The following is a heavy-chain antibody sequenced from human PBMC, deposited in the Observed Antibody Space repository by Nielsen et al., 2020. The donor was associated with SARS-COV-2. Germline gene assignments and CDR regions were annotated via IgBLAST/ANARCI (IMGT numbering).Heavy chain of an antibody. CDR2: ISGSGGST. J-gene: IGHJ6*02. CDR3: AKDHMTTVTNDYYYYGMDV. D-gene: IGHD4-17*01. CDR1: GFTFSSYA. Sequence: AGSLRLSCAASGFTFSSYAMSWVRQAPGKGLEWVSAISGSGGSTYYADSVKGRFTISRDNSKNTLYLQMNSLRAEDTAVYYCAKDHMTTVTNDYYYYGMDVWGQGTTVTVSS. V-gene: IGHV3-23*01.